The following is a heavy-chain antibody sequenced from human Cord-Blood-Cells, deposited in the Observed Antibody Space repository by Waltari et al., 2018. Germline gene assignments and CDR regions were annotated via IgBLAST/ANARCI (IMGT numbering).Heavy chain of an antibody. Sequence: QVQLVQSGAEVKKPGASVKVSCKASGYTFTSYGISWVRQAPGQGLEWMGWISAYNGNTNYAQKLQGRVTMTTDTSTSTAYMGLRSLRSDDTAVYYCARAGSGDIVVVVAATPGDYWGQGTLVTVSS. CDR3: ARAGSGDIVVVVAATPGDY. D-gene: IGHD2-15*01. CDR1: GYTFTSYG. J-gene: IGHJ4*02. V-gene: IGHV1-18*01. CDR2: ISAYNGNT.